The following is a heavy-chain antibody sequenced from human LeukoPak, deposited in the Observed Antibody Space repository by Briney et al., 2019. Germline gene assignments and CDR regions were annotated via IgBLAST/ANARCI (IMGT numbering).Heavy chain of an antibody. D-gene: IGHD2-15*01. CDR3: ASFYCSGGSCYQYFSYYYMDV. Sequence: SETLSLTCTVSGGSISSGSYYWSWIRQPAGKGLEWIGRIYTSGSTNYNPSLKSRVTISVDTSKNQFSLKLNSVTAADTAVYYCASFYCSGGSCYQYFSYYYMDVWGKGTTVTISS. CDR1: GGSISSGSYY. CDR2: IYTSGST. J-gene: IGHJ6*03. V-gene: IGHV4-61*02.